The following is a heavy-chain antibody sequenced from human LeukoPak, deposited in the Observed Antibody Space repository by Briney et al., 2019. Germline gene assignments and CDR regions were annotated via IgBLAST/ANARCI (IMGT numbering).Heavy chain of an antibody. J-gene: IGHJ4*02. CDR3: ARDKYYYDSSGYSGPSDY. V-gene: IGHV1-69*13. D-gene: IGHD3-22*01. Sequence: ASVKVSCKASGGTFSSYAISWVRQAPGQGLEWMGGIIPIFGTANYAQKFQGRVTITADESTSTAYMELSSLRSEDTAVYYCARDKYYYDSSGYSGPSDYWGQGTLVTVSS. CDR1: GGTFSSYA. CDR2: IIPIFGTA.